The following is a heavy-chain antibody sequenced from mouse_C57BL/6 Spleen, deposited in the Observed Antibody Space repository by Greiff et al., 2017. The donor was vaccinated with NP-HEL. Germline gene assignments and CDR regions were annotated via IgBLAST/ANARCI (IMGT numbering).Heavy chain of an antibody. J-gene: IGHJ4*01. V-gene: IGHV1-80*01. CDR2: IFPGDGDT. D-gene: IGHD1-1*02. CDR3: GGKGVVDY. CDR1: GYAFSSYW. Sequence: QVQLKQSGAELVKPGASVKISCKASGYAFSSYWMNWVKQRPGKGLEWIGQIFPGDGDTNYNGKFKGKATLTADKSSSTAYMQLSSLTSEDSAVYLCGGKGVVDYWGQGTSVTVSA.